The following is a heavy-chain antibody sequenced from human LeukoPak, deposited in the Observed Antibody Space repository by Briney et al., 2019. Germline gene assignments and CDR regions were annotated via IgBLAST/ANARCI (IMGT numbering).Heavy chain of an antibody. J-gene: IGHJ4*02. Sequence: GGSLRLSCAASGFTFSSYSMNWVRQAPGKGLEWVSSISSNSSYIYYADSVKGRFTISRDNAKNSLYLQMNSLRAEDTAVYYCARSKNSGSYARPLDYWGQGTLVTVSS. V-gene: IGHV3-21*01. CDR1: GFTFSSYS. CDR2: ISSNSSYI. D-gene: IGHD1-26*01. CDR3: ARSKNSGSYARPLDY.